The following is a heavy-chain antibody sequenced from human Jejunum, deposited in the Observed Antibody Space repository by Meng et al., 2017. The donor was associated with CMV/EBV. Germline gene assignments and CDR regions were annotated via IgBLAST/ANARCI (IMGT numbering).Heavy chain of an antibody. V-gene: IGHV1-2*04. D-gene: IGHD2-21*02. CDR3: VRAWDSGDSFDSFPNY. CDR2: MNPKSGGA. Sequence: QVQLVQSGAEVKKPXXXXXXXCKGSGYSFTDYHIHWVRQAPGQGLEGMGWMNPKSGGANSGQRFQGWVTMTRDTSISTAYMELNRLKSDDTAIYYCVRAWDSGDSFDSFPNYWGQGTLVTVSS. CDR1: GYSFTDYH. J-gene: IGHJ4*02.